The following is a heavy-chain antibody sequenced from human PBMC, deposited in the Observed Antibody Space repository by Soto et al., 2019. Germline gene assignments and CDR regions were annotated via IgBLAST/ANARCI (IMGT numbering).Heavy chain of an antibody. D-gene: IGHD2-2*02. CDR1: EYSFTSYW. J-gene: IGHJ6*02. Sequence: PGESLKISCKGSEYSFTSYWISWVRQMPGKGLEWMGRIDPSDSYTNYSPSFQGHVTISADKSISTAYLQWSSLKASDTAMYYCARLKGDGSTSCYMPVMFCPIDYGMDVWGQGTTVTVSS. CDR2: IDPSDSYT. V-gene: IGHV5-10-1*01. CDR3: ARLKGDGSTSCYMPVMFCPIDYGMDV.